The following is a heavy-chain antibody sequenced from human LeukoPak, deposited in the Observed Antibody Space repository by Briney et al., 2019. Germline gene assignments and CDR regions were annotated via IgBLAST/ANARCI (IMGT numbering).Heavy chain of an antibody. D-gene: IGHD3-9*01. CDR3: VIWGDYDVLTGYYVPDY. J-gene: IGHJ4*02. CDR1: GFTFSSYA. Sequence: PGGSLRLSCAASGFTFSSYAMSWVRQAPGKGLEWFSAITGSGTNTYYADSVKGRFTISRDNSKNTVFLQMNSLRHEDTAIYYCVIWGDYDVLTGYYVPDYWGQGTLVTVSS. CDR2: ITGSGTNT. V-gene: IGHV3-23*01.